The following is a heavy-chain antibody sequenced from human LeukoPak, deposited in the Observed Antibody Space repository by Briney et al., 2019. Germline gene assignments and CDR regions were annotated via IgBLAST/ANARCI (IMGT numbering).Heavy chain of an antibody. CDR1: GFTFSDYY. Sequence: GGSLRLSCVASGFTFSDYYMSWIRQAPGKGLEWVSYISSRGSTIYYADSVKGRFTISRDNAKNSLYLQMNSLRAEDTAVYYCARGFSGWYPSLFDYWGQGTLVTVSS. D-gene: IGHD6-19*01. V-gene: IGHV3-11*01. CDR2: ISSRGSTI. CDR3: ARGFSGWYPSLFDY. J-gene: IGHJ4*02.